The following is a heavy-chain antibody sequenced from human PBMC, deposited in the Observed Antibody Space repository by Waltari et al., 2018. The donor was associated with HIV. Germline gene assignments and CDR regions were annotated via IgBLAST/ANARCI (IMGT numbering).Heavy chain of an antibody. CDR2: IIPVLGTA. CDR1: GGTFSRYP. CDR3: ARESRPTVVTPPFFGYYYGMDV. Sequence: VQLVQSGAAVTKPGSSVKVSCTASGGTFSRYPISWVRARPGKGREWMGGIIPVLGTANYAQKFQGKVTITADESTSTAYMELSSLRSEDTAVYYCARESRPTVVTPPFFGYYYGMDVWGQGTTVTVTS. V-gene: IGHV1-69*11. D-gene: IGHD4-17*01. J-gene: IGHJ6*02.